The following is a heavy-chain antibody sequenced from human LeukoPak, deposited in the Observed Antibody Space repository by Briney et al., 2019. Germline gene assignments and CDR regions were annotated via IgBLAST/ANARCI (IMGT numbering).Heavy chain of an antibody. D-gene: IGHD3-22*01. CDR2: IYYSGST. Sequence: SETLSLTCTVSGGSISSSSYYWGWIRQPPGKGLEWIRSIYYSGSTYYNPSLKSRVTISVDTSKNQFSLKLSSVTAADTAVYYCARVLPNYYDSSGYYHYFDYWGQGTLVTVSS. CDR3: ARVLPNYYDSSGYYHYFDY. V-gene: IGHV4-39*01. CDR1: GGSISSSSYY. J-gene: IGHJ4*02.